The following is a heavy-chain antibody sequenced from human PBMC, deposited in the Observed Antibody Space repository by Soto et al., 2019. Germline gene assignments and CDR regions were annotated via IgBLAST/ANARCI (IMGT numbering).Heavy chain of an antibody. V-gene: IGHV1-8*01. CDR1: GYIFTNYD. CDR3: ARAQEPLLPYCCPFDY. J-gene: IGHJ4*02. D-gene: IGHD2-15*01. Sequence: ASVKVSCKASGYIFTNYDINWVRQATGQGLEYLGWINPNSGSTYYADSVKGRFTISRDNSKNTLYLQMNSLRAEDTAVYYCARAQEPLLPYCCPFDYWGQGTLVTVSS. CDR2: INPNSGST.